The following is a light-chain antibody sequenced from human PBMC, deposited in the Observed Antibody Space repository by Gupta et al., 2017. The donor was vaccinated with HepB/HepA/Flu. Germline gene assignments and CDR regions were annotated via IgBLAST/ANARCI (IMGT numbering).Light chain of an antibody. CDR2: DAS. J-gene: IGKJ2*01. Sequence: EIVLTQSPGTLALSPGERATLSCRASQRISRYLAWYQQKAGQAPRLLISDASNRASGVPDRFSGSGSGTDFTLTISSLEPEDFAIYFCQQRGAWPRTFGQGTKVEIK. CDR1: QRISRY. V-gene: IGKV3-11*01. CDR3: QQRGAWPRT.